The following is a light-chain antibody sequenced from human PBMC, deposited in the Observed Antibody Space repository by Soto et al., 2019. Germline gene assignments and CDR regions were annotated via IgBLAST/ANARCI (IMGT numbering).Light chain of an antibody. V-gene: IGKV4-1*01. J-gene: IGKJ1*01. CDR2: WAS. Sequence: DVVMTQTPDSLAVPLCERATINCNSWHIFFYSPKNEDYLAWFQKKPGQPPKLLIYWASSRQSGVPDRFSGSGSGTNFTLTISGLQPEDVAVYYCQQYYTTPWTFGHGTKVDIK. CDR1: HIFFYSPKNEDY. CDR3: QQYYTTPWT.